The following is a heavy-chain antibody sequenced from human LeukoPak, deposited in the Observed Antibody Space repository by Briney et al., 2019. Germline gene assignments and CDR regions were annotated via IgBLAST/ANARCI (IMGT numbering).Heavy chain of an antibody. D-gene: IGHD6-13*01. CDR1: GGTISSYY. Sequence: SETLSLTCTVSGGTISSYYWSWIRQPPGKGLEWIGYIYTSGSTNYNPSLKSRVTISVGTSKTQFPLKLSSVTGAYTAVYYCARHLADEIAAAENYYYYYMDVCGKGTTVTVSS. J-gene: IGHJ6*03. V-gene: IGHV4-4*09. CDR2: IYTSGST. CDR3: ARHLADEIAAAENYYYYYMDV.